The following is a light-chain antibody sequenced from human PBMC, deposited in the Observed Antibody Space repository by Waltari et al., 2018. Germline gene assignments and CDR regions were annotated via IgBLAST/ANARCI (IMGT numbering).Light chain of an antibody. V-gene: IGKV2-30*02. Sequence: DVVMTQSPLSLPVTPGQAASISCKSSQNLVHSDGNTHLNWFQQRPGQSPRRLIYRVSNRESGVPDRFGGRGSGTDFPRKISRVEAEDVGVYYCIQGTHWPYTFGQGTKLDIK. CDR2: RVS. CDR1: QNLVHSDGNTH. J-gene: IGKJ2*01. CDR3: IQGTHWPYT.